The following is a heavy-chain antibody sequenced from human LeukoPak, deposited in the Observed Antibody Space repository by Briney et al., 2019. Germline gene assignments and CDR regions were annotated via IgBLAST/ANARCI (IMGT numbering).Heavy chain of an antibody. CDR2: ISRSGGST. D-gene: IGHD4-17*01. Sequence: GGSLRLSCAASGFTFSSYAMSWVRQAPRKGLEWVLAISRSGGSTYYADSVKGRFTISRDNSKNTLYLQMNSLRAEDTAVYYCAKSHTLTTPHDFDYWGQGTLVTVSS. V-gene: IGHV3-23*01. CDR1: GFTFSSYA. CDR3: AKSHTLTTPHDFDY. J-gene: IGHJ4*02.